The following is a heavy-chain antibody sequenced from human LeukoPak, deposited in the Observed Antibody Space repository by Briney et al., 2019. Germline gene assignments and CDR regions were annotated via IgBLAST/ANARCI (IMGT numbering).Heavy chain of an antibody. CDR3: VRGRYYYDSSGYLDY. V-gene: IGHV3-30-3*01. Sequence: GGSLRLSCAASGFTFSHYAMHWVRQAPGKGLQWVALISYDGSDKYYTDSVQGRFTISRDNSKNTLYLQMNSLRAEDTTVYFCVRGRYYYDSSGYLDYWGQGSLVTVSS. CDR1: GFTFSHYA. J-gene: IGHJ4*02. D-gene: IGHD3-22*01. CDR2: ISYDGSDK.